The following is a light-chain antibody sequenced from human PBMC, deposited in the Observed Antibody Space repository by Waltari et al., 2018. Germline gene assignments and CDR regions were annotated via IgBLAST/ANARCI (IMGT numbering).Light chain of an antibody. V-gene: IGLV2-23*01. J-gene: IGLJ3*02. CDR1: THDF. Sequence: QSALTQPASMSGSPGQSITISCTSTTHDFVSWYQHLPGKAPRLLIYDGSKRPSGLSGRFSGSQSGNTASLTISGLEFDDQATYYCCSSSGGGTWVFGGGTELAVL. CDR2: DGS. CDR3: CSSSGGGTWV.